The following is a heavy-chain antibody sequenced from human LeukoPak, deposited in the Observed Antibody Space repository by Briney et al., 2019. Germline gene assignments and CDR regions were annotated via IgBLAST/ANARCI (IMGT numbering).Heavy chain of an antibody. J-gene: IGHJ4*02. Sequence: ASETLSLTCAVYGGSINGYSWSWIRQPPGKGLEWIGEISHSGSTNYNPSLKSRVTISVDTSKTQYSLKLSSVTAADTAVYYCARQTNPWGYSRGRAYFDPWGQGTLVTVSS. V-gene: IGHV4-34*01. D-gene: IGHD5-18*01. CDR2: ISHSGST. CDR3: ARQTNPWGYSRGRAYFDP. CDR1: GGSINGYS.